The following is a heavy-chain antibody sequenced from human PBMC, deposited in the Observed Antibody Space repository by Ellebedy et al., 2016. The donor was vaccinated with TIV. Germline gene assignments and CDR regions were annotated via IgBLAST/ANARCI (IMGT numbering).Heavy chain of an antibody. J-gene: IGHJ6*03. Sequence: GESLKISCAASGFTFNTYSMNWVRQTPGKGLEWVSSISGSGGSIFYGDSLKGRFTISRDNAENSLYLQVNSLRAEDTGVYFCARTAGEHDRYYYYMDVWGKGTTVTVSS. CDR2: ISGSGGSI. V-gene: IGHV3-21*06. D-gene: IGHD2-21*02. CDR1: GFTFNTYS. CDR3: ARTAGEHDRYYYYMDV.